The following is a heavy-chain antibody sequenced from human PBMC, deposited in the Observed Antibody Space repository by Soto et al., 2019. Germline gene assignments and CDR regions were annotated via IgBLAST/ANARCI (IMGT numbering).Heavy chain of an antibody. CDR1: GGSVSSSSYY. CDR3: ARDAAPTPDYDFWSGPSGDYYGMDV. V-gene: IGHV4-39*07. CDR2: VYYSGST. J-gene: IGHJ6*02. D-gene: IGHD3-3*01. Sequence: SETLSLTCTVSGGSVSSSSYYWGWVRQPPGKGLEWIGSVYYSGSTYYNPSLKSRVTISVDTSKNQFSLKLSSVTAADTAVYYCARDAAPTPDYDFWSGPSGDYYGMDVWGQGTTVTVSS.